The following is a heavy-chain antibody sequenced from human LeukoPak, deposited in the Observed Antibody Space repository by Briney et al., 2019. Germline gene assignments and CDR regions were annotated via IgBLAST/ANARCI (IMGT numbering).Heavy chain of an antibody. CDR1: GYTFTSYD. CDR3: ARGTPPNVYDFWSGRKNWFDP. CDR2: MNPNSGNT. D-gene: IGHD3-3*01. J-gene: IGHJ5*02. Sequence: ASVKVSCKASGYTFTSYDINWVRQATGQGLEWMGWMNPNSGNTGYARKFQGRVTMTRNTSISTAYMELSSLRSEDTAVYYCARGTPPNVYDFWSGRKNWFDPWGQGTLVTVSS. V-gene: IGHV1-8*01.